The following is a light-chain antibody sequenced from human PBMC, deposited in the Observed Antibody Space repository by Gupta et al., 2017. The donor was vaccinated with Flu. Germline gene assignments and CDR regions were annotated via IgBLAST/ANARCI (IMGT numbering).Light chain of an antibody. CDR2: GAS. Sequence: LSCRASQSVGGNLAWYHQKRGQAPRLLIYGASTRATGVPDRFSGGGSGTEFTLTISGLQAEDVAVYYCQQYDSWPPLTFGGGTKVEIK. CDR3: QQYDSWPPLT. V-gene: IGKV3-15*01. J-gene: IGKJ4*01. CDR1: QSVGGN.